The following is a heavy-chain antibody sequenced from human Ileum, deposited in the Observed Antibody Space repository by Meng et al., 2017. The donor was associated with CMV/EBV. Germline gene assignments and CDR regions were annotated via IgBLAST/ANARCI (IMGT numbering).Heavy chain of an antibody. CDR3: ARRDCSGSSCFYVY. Sequence: QVQLVQSGAEVNKPGASGKVSCKAPGYAFNSYYMHWVRQAPGQGLEWLGIINPSAGSTTYAQRFQGRVTMTGDTSTSTFYMELSSLTFEDTAVYYCARRDCSGSSCFYVYWGQGTLVTVSS. D-gene: IGHD2-15*01. CDR1: GYAFNSYY. V-gene: IGHV1-46*02. CDR2: INPSAGST. J-gene: IGHJ4*02.